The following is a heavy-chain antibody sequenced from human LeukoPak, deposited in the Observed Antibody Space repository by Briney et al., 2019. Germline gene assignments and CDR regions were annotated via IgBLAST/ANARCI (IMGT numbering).Heavy chain of an antibody. J-gene: IGHJ4*02. D-gene: IGHD3-3*01. CDR2: IYHSGST. Sequence: SQTLSLTCTVSGGSISSGGYYWSWIRQHPGKGLEWIGYIYHSGSTYYNPSLKSRVTISVDTSKNQFSLKLGSVTAADTAVYYCARVTVLRFLEWLRRDDSTAGPFDYWGQGTLVTVSS. CDR3: ARVTVLRFLEWLRRDDSTAGPFDY. V-gene: IGHV4-31*03. CDR1: GGSISSGGYY.